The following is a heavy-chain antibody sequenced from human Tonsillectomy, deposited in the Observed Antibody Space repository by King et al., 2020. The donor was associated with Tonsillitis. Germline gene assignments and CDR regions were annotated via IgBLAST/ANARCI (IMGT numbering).Heavy chain of an antibody. J-gene: IGHJ6*02. CDR2: MFNSGIT. Sequence: QLQESGPGLVKPSETLSLTCTVSGGSISSYYWSWIRQPPGKGLEWIGYMFNSGITKYNPSLQSRVTISVDRSKNQFSLKLSSVTAADTDVYYCARRYEGAVAGSYYYYGLDVWGQGTTVTVSS. V-gene: IGHV4-59*08. CDR1: GGSISSYY. D-gene: IGHD6-19*01. CDR3: ARRYEGAVAGSYYYYGLDV.